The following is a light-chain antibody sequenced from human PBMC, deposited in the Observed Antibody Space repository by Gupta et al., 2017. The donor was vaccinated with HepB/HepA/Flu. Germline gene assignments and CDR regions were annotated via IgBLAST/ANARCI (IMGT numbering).Light chain of an antibody. CDR3: QQDYSNPWT. CDR2: WAS. J-gene: IGKJ1*01. V-gene: IGKV4-1*01. CDR1: QSVLYSSNNRNN. Sequence: DIVMTQSPDFLAVSLGERATINCKSSQSVLYSSNNRNNLVWYQQKPGQPPRLLIYWASTRESGVPDRFSGSGSGTDFTLTISSLQAEDVAVYYCQQDYSNPWTFGQGTKVEIK.